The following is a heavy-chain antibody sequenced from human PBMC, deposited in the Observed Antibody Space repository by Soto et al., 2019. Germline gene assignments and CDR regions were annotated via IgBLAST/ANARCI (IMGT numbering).Heavy chain of an antibody. J-gene: IGHJ6*02. CDR3: AKVSYRPADYGDWDHGIDV. V-gene: IGHV3-30*18. CDR1: GFTFSSYG. Sequence: GGSLRLSCAASGFTFSSYGMHWVRQAPGKGLEWVAVISYDGSNKYYADSVKGRFTISRDNSKNTLYLKMNSLSAEDTAVYSGAKVSYRPADYGDWDHGIDVWGQGTTVTVSS. D-gene: IGHD4-17*01. CDR2: ISYDGSNK.